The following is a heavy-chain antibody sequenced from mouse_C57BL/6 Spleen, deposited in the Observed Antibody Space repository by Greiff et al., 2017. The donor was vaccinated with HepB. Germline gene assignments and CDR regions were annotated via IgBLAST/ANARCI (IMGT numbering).Heavy chain of an antibody. CDR3: ARADYYGSSSFDY. Sequence: EVQRVESGGGLVKPGGSLKLSCAASGFTFSSDTMSWVRQTPEKRLEWVATISGGGGNTYYPDSVKGRFTISRDIAKNTLYLQMSSLRSEDTALYYCARADYYGSSSFDYWGQGTTLTVSS. J-gene: IGHJ2*01. V-gene: IGHV5-9*01. CDR1: GFTFSSDT. CDR2: ISGGGGNT. D-gene: IGHD1-1*01.